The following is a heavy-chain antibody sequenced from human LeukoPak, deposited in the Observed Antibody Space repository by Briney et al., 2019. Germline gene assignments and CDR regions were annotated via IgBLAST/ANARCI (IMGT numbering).Heavy chain of an antibody. CDR3: ARVLVVNAIGLDY. J-gene: IGHJ4*02. CDR1: GFTVSDYY. CDR2: NSSSDSTK. Sequence: PGGSLRLSCAASGFTVSDYYMSWIRQAPGKGLEWVSFNSSSDSTKYYADTVKGRITISRDNDKNSLYLQMNRLGAEDTSVYYWARVLVVNAIGLDYWGQGTLVTVSS. D-gene: IGHD2-21*01. V-gene: IGHV3-11*01.